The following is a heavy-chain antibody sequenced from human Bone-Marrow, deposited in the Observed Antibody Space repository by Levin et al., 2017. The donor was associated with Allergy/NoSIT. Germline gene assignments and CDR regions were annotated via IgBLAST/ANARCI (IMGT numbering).Heavy chain of an antibody. Sequence: SETLSLTCTVSGGSISSSSYYWGWIRQPPGKGLEWIGSIYYSGSTYYNPSLKSRVTISVDTSKNQFSLKLSSVTAADTAVYYCARQRGLGGYYYDSSGYYLFDYWGQGTLVTVSS. J-gene: IGHJ4*02. CDR3: ARQRGLGGYYYDSSGYYLFDY. CDR1: GGSISSSSYY. CDR2: IYYSGST. D-gene: IGHD3-22*01. V-gene: IGHV4-39*01.